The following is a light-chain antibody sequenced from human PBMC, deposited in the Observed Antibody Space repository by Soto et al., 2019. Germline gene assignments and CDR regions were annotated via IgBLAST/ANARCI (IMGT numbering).Light chain of an antibody. J-gene: IGKJ5*01. Sequence: DIQMTQSPSSMSASVGDRVTITCRASQDISDYLAWYQQKPGKVHKLLIYSASTLQSVVQSRFSGSGSGTDFTLTISSLQPEDVATYSCQKFNTAPLTFGQGTRLEIK. V-gene: IGKV1-27*01. CDR3: QKFNTAPLT. CDR1: QDISDY. CDR2: SAS.